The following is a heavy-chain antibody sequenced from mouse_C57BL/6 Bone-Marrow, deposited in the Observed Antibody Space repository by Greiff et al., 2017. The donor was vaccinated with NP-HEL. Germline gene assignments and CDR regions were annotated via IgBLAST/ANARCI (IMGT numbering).Heavy chain of an antibody. CDR1: GFNIKNTY. D-gene: IGHD1-1*01. J-gene: IGHJ2*01. CDR3: ARRKDYGSSPYYFGY. V-gene: IGHV14-3*01. Sequence: VQLQQSVAELVRPGASVKLSCTASGFNIKNTYMHWVKQRPEQGLEWIGRIDPANGNTKYTPKFQGKATITADTSSNTAYLQLSSLTSEDTAIYYCARRKDYGSSPYYFGYWGQGTTLTVSS. CDR2: IDPANGNT.